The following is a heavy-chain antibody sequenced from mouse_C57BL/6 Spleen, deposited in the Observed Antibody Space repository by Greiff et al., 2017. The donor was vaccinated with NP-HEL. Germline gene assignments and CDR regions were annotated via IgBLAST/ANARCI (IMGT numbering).Heavy chain of an antibody. CDR2: IYPGDGDT. D-gene: IGHD2-1*01. J-gene: IGHJ2*01. Sequence: QVQLQQSGAELVKPGASVKISCKASGYAFSSYRMNWVKQRPGKGLEWIGQIYPGDGDTNYNGKFKGKATLTADKSSSTAYMQLSSLTSEDSAVYFGAVIYYGNYNYWDYWGQGTTLTVSS. CDR1: GYAFSSYR. CDR3: AVIYYGNYNYWDY. V-gene: IGHV1-80*01.